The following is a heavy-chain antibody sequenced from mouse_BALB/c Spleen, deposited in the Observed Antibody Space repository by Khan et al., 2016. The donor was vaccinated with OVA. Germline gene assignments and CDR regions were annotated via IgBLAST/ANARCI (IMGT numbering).Heavy chain of an antibody. J-gene: IGHJ3*01. CDR1: GYTFTTYT. D-gene: IGHD2-14*01. V-gene: IGHV1-4*01. Sequence: QVQLQQSGAELARPGASMKMSCKASGYTFTTYTMHWVKQRPGQGLEWIGYINPSNEYINYNQTFKDKATLTADKSSSTAYMQLSSLTSEDSAVYYCAREGAYYMNDGWFAYWGQGTLVTVSA. CDR3: AREGAYYMNDGWFAY. CDR2: INPSNEYI.